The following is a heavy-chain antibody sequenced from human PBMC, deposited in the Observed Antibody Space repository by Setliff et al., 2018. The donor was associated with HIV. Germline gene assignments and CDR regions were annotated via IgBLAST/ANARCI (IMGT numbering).Heavy chain of an antibody. CDR1: GFTFSSYG. V-gene: IGHV3-30*02. J-gene: IGHJ4*02. D-gene: IGHD2-15*01. CDR3: AKDVVAATDFDY. CDR2: IRYDGSNK. Sequence: GGSLRLSCAASGFTFSSYGMHWVRQAPGKGLEWVAFIRYDGSNKYYADSVKGRFTISRDNSKNTLYLQMSSLRAEDTAVYYCAKDVVAATDFDYWGEGTLVTVSS.